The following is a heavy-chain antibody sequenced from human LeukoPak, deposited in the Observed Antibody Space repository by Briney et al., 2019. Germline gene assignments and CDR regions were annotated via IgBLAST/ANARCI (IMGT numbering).Heavy chain of an antibody. CDR2: INANSGTR. J-gene: IGHJ4*03. CDR1: GFTFSVYD. V-gene: IGHV3-23*01. D-gene: IGHD6-19*01. Sequence: GGSLRCTCAASGFTFSVYDMSWLRQPPGKGLEWVSTINANSGTRSYAASVRGRFTISRDNSKNTLYLQLNTLRADDTATYYCAKPISGGLAVTAGWFQPWGPESQVVVSS. CDR3: AKPISGGLAVTAGWFQP.